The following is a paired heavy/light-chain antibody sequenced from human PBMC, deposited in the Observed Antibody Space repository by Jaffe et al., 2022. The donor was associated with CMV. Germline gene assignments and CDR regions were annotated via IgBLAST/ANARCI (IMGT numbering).Heavy chain of an antibody. CDR2: IRNSGST. Sequence: QVQLQESGPGLVKPSETLSLTCTVSGGSISAYHWGWIRRPPGKGLEWIGTIRNSGSTSYNSSLKSRVTISVDTSKNQFSLNLNSVTSADTAAYYCARDPPDGYGHFDYWGQGTLITVSS. D-gene: IGHD2-2*03. CDR1: GGSISAYH. CDR3: ARDPPDGYGHFDY. J-gene: IGHJ4*02. V-gene: IGHV4-59*01.
Light chain of an antibody. J-gene: IGKJ2*03. CDR2: GTS. CDR1: QSVSNNF. Sequence: EIVLTQSPGTLSLSPGERATLSCRASQSVSNNFLAWYQQKPGQAPRLLIYGTSRRATGIPDRFSGSGSGTDFTLTIDRLEPEDFAVYYCQQHGNSLYGFGRGTNLEIK. V-gene: IGKV3-20*01. CDR3: QQHGNSLYG.